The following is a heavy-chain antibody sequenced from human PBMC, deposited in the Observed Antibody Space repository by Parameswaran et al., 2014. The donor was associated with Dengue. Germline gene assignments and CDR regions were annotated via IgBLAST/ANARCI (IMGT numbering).Heavy chain of an antibody. CDR3: ARVTQKWLVGLRPGIYDY. V-gene: IGHV4-34*01. J-gene: IGHJ4*02. CDR2: INHSGST. Sequence: WIRQPPGKGLEWIGEINHSGSTNYNPSLKSRVTISVDTSKNQFSLKLSSVTAADTAVYYCARVTQKWLVGLRPGIYDYWGQGTLVTVSS. D-gene: IGHD6-19*01.